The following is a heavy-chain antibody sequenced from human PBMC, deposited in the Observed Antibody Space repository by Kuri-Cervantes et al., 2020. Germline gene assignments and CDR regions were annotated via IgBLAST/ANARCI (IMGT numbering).Heavy chain of an antibody. CDR1: GFTFSSYG. J-gene: IGHJ5*02. Sequence: GESLKISCAASGFTFSSYGMNWVRQAPGKGLEWVSSISSSSSYIYYADSVKGRFTISRDNAKNSLYLQMNSLRAEDTAVYYCASDQYYYDSSGFTPWGQGTLVTSPQ. CDR3: ASDQYYYDSSGFTP. D-gene: IGHD3-22*01. CDR2: ISSSSSYI. V-gene: IGHV3-21*01.